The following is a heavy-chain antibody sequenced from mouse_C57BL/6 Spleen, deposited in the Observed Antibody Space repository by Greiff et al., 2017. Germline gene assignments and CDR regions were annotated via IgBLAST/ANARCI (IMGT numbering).Heavy chain of an antibody. CDR2: IDPSDSYT. Sequence: QVQLQQPGAELVMPGASVKLSCKASGYTFTSYWMHWVKQRPGQGLEWIGEIDPSDSYTNYNQKFKGKSTLTVDKSSSTAYMQLSSLTSEDCAVYYCARDYGNLFAYWGQGTLVSISA. CDR1: GYTFTSYW. J-gene: IGHJ3*01. D-gene: IGHD2-1*01. CDR3: ARDYGNLFAY. V-gene: IGHV1-69*01.